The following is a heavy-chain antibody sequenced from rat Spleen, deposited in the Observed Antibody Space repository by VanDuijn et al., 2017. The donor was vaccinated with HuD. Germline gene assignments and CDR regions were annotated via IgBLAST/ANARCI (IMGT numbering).Heavy chain of an antibody. CDR2: ISSDGGYT. J-gene: IGHJ2*01. D-gene: IGHD1-2*01. V-gene: IGHV5-58*01. Sequence: EVQLVETGGGLVQPGRSLKLSCVASGFTFSSYWMYWIRQAPGKGLEWVSSISSDGGYTYYADSVRGRFTISRDNAKSTLYLQMDSLRSEDTATYYCARPLFTIATISPLDYWGQGVMVTVSS. CDR1: GFTFSSYW. CDR3: ARPLFTIATISPLDY.